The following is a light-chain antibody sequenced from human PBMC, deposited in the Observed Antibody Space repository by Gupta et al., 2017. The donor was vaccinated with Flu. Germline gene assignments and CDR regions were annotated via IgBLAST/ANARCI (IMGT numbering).Light chain of an antibody. CDR2: EVS. V-gene: IGLV2-14*01. CDR1: SSDVGGYNY. CDR3: SSYTSSSTLVV. J-gene: IGLJ2*01. Sequence: ITISCTGTSSDVGGYNYDSWYQQHPGKAPKLMIYEVSNRPSGVSNRFSGSKSGNTASLTISGLQAEDEADYYCSSYTSSSTLVVFGGGTKLTVL.